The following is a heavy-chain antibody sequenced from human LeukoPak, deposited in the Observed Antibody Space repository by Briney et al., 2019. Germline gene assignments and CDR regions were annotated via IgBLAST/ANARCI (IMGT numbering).Heavy chain of an antibody. Sequence: GGSLRLSCAASGFTFSSYWMSWVRQAPGKGLEWVANIKQDGSEKYYVDSVKGRFTISRDNAKNSLYLQMNSLRAEDTAVYYCARDRWAARRKYNWFDPWGQGTLVTVSS. CDR3: ARDRWAARRKYNWFDP. J-gene: IGHJ5*02. CDR1: GFTFSSYW. D-gene: IGHD6-6*01. CDR2: IKQDGSEK. V-gene: IGHV3-7*01.